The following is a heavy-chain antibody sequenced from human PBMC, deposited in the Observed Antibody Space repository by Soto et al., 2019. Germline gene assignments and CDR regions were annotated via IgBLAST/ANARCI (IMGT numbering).Heavy chain of an antibody. J-gene: IGHJ6*03. CDR3: ARARSRNDYYYYMDV. CDR2: IYYSGST. V-gene: IGHV4-39*01. CDR1: GCSISSSSYY. D-gene: IGHD1-1*01. Sequence: SETLSLTCTVSGCSISSSSYYWGWIRQPPGKGLEWIGSIYYSGSTYYNPSLKSRVTISVDTSKNQFSLKLSSVTAADTAVHYCARARSRNDYYYYMDVWGKGTTVTVSS.